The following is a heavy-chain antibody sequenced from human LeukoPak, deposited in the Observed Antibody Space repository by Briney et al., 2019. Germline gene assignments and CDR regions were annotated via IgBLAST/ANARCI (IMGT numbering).Heavy chain of an antibody. CDR1: GFTFSSYW. D-gene: IGHD5-18*01. V-gene: IGHV3-7*01. CDR3: ARAPPRGQLWLKYYYYYMDV. Sequence: PGGSLRLSCAASGFTFSSYWMSWVRQAPGKGLEWVANIKQDGSEKYYVDSVKGRFTISRDNAKNSLYLQMNSLGAEDTAVYYCARAPPRGQLWLKYYYYYMDVWGKGTTVTVSS. J-gene: IGHJ6*03. CDR2: IKQDGSEK.